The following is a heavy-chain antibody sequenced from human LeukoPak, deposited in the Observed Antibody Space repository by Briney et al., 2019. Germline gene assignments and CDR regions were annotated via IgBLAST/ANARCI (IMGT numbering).Heavy chain of an antibody. V-gene: IGHV1-2*02. CDR3: ARDVSVAVAGTDH. D-gene: IGHD6-19*01. CDR2: INPSSGVT. Sequence: ASVKVSCKASGYTFTGYYMYWVRQAPGQGLEWMGWINPSSGVTNYAQRFQGRVTMTRDTSITAVYMELTRLQSDDTAMYYCARDVSVAVAGTDHWGQGTLVSVSS. CDR1: GYTFTGYY. J-gene: IGHJ4*02.